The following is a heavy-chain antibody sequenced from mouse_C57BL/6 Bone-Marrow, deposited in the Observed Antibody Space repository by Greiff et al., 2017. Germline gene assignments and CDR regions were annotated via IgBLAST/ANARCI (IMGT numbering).Heavy chain of an antibody. CDR3: TRGSDYYGRRAWFAY. V-gene: IGHV1-5*01. CDR1: GYTFTSYW. Sequence: EVQLQQSGTVLARPGASVKMSCKTSGYTFTSYWMHWVKQRPGQGLEWIGAIYPGNSDTSYNQKFKGKAKLTAVTSASTAYMELSSLTNEDSAVYYCTRGSDYYGRRAWFAYWGQGTLVTVSA. D-gene: IGHD1-1*01. J-gene: IGHJ3*01. CDR2: IYPGNSDT.